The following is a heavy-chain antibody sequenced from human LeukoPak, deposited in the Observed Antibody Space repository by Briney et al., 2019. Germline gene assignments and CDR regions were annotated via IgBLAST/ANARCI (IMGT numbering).Heavy chain of an antibody. V-gene: IGHV4-34*01. D-gene: IGHD2-2*01. CDR1: GGSFSGYY. Sequence: PSETLSLTCAVYGGSFSGYYWSWIRQPPGKGLEWIGEINHSGSTNYNPSLKSRVTISVDTSKNQFSLKLSSVTAADTAVYCCARCIVVVPAANTQKFDPWGQGTLVTVSS. CDR2: INHSGST. CDR3: ARCIVVVPAANTQKFDP. J-gene: IGHJ5*02.